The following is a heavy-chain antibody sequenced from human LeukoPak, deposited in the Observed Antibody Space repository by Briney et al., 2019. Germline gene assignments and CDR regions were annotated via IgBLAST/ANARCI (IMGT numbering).Heavy chain of an antibody. CDR3: ARAGPYSGYDSSFDY. Sequence: SVKVSCKASGGTFSSYAISWVRQAPGQGLEWMGRIIPILGIANYAQKFQGRVTITADKSTSTAYMELSSLRSEDTAVYYCARAGPYSGYDSSFDYWGQGTLITVSS. D-gene: IGHD5-12*01. V-gene: IGHV1-69*04. CDR1: GGTFSSYA. J-gene: IGHJ4*02. CDR2: IIPILGIA.